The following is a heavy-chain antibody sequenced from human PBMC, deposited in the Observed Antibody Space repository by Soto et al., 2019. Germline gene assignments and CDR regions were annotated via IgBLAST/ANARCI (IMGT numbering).Heavy chain of an antibody. CDR1: GGSISSYY. D-gene: IGHD2-15*01. V-gene: IGHV4-59*01. CDR3: ARTSVERGVDAFDI. CDR2: IYYSGST. Sequence: SETLSLTCTVSGGSISSYYWSWIRQPPGKGLEWIGYIYYSGSTNYNPSLKSRVTISVDTSKNQFSLKLSSVTAADTAVYYCARTSVERGVDAFDIWGQGTMVTVSS. J-gene: IGHJ3*02.